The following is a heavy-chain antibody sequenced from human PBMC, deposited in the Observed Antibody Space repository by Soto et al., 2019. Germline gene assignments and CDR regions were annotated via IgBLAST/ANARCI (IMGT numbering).Heavy chain of an antibody. Sequence: QVQLVESGGGVVQPGRSLRLSCAASGFTFSTYGMHWVRQAPGKGLEWVAVISYDGSNKYYADSVKGRFTISRDNSKNTLYLQMNSLRPEDTAVYYCAKDLLRPGRAYGMDVWGQGTTDTVSS. CDR1: GFTFSTYG. CDR3: AKDLLRPGRAYGMDV. D-gene: IGHD6-25*01. CDR2: ISYDGSNK. J-gene: IGHJ6*02. V-gene: IGHV3-30*18.